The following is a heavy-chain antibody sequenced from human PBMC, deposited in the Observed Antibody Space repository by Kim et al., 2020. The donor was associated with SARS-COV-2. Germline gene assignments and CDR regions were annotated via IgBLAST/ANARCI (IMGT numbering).Heavy chain of an antibody. CDR2: ISGSGGST. J-gene: IGHJ2*01. V-gene: IGHV3-23*01. D-gene: IGHD3-22*01. Sequence: GGSLRLSCAASGFTFSSYAMSWVRQAPGKGLEWVSAISGSGGSTYYADSVKGRFTISRDNSKNTLYLQMNSLRAEDTAVYYCAKEEYYYDSSGHTWGYFDLWGRGTLVTVSS. CDR3: AKEEYYYDSSGHTWGYFDL. CDR1: GFTFSSYA.